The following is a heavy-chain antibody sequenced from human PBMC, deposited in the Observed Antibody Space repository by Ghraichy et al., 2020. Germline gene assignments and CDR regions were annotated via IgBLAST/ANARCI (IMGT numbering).Heavy chain of an antibody. CDR2: INSDGSST. CDR1: GFTFSSYW. V-gene: IGHV3-74*01. J-gene: IGHJ4*02. D-gene: IGHD6-19*01. Sequence: GGSLRLSCAASGFTFSSYWMHWVRQAPGKGLVWVSRINSDGSSTSYADSVKGRFTISRDNAKNTLYLQMNSLRAEDTAVYYCARVPPMHSSGWARGNYWGQGTLVTVSS. CDR3: ARVPPMHSSGWARGNY.